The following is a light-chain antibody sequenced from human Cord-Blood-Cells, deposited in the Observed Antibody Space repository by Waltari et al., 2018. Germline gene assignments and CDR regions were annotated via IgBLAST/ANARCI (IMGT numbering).Light chain of an antibody. J-gene: IGLJ3*02. CDR1: SSAVGSYNL. Sequence: QSALTQPASVSGSPGQSITISCTGTSSAVGSYNLVSWYQQHPGKAPKLMIYEGSKRPSGVFNRFSGSKSGHTASPKISGLQAEDEADYYCCSYAGSSTWVFGGGTKLTVL. V-gene: IGLV2-23*01. CDR2: EGS. CDR3: CSYAGSSTWV.